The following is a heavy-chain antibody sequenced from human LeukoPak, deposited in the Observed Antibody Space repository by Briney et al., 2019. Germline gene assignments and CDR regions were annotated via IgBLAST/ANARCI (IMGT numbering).Heavy chain of an antibody. D-gene: IGHD6-19*01. CDR2: ISGSGRRT. CDR1: GFTFSSYG. V-gene: IGHV3-23*01. J-gene: IGHJ4*02. Sequence: PGGTLRLSCAASGFTFSSYGMSWVRQALGKGLEWVSVISGSGRRTSFADSVKGRFTISRDNSKNTLYLQMNSLRVEDTAVYYCAKGYSSGLYKLYYFDFWGQGTLVTVSS. CDR3: AKGYSSGLYKLYYFDF.